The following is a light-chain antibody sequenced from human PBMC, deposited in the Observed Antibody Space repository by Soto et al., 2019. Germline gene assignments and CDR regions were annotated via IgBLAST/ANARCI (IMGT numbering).Light chain of an antibody. J-gene: IGKJ1*01. CDR2: GAS. Sequence: IVVTQSPGTLSLSPGERATLSCRASQSISSSYLAWYQQKPGQAPRLLLFGASSRATGIPDRFSGSGSGTDYTLTINRLEPEDFAVYCCQQFVSSPKWTFGQGTKVEIK. V-gene: IGKV3-20*01. CDR3: QQFVSSPKWT. CDR1: QSISSSY.